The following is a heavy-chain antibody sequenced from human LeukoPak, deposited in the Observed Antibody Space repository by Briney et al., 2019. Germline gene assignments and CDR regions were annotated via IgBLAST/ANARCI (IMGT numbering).Heavy chain of an antibody. CDR2: IYPGDSDT. Sequence: PGGSLRLSCKGSGYSFTSYWIGWVRQMPGKGLEWMGIIYPGDSDTRYSPSFQGQVTISADKPISTAYLQWSSLKASDTAMYYCARRLRTTVTTRAFDIWGQGTMVTVSS. J-gene: IGHJ3*02. CDR3: ARRLRTTVTTRAFDI. V-gene: IGHV5-51*04. D-gene: IGHD4-11*01. CDR1: GYSFTSYW.